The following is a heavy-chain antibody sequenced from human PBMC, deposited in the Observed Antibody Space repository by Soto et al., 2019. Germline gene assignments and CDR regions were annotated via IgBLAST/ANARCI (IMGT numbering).Heavy chain of an antibody. J-gene: IGHJ6*04. CDR2: LYWDDTR. CDR3: AHYTTDTYFDV. V-gene: IGHV2-5*02. CDR1: GFSLYTWGVG. D-gene: IGHD1-1*01. Sequence: QITLKESSPTLVKPTQTLTLTCSFSGFSLYTWGVGVGWIRQPPGKALEWLALLYWDDTRRYNPSLKNTLTLAKDTSENQVVLTVTDMGPVDTGTYFCAHYTTDTYFDVWGKGATVTVSS.